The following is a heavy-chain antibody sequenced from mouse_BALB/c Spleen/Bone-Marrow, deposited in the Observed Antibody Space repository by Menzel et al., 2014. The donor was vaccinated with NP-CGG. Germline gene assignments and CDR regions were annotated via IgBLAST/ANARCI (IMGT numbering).Heavy chain of an antibody. CDR1: GYTFTSHY. V-gene: IGHV1S81*02. CDR2: INPNNGGT. CDR3: TRLSLLRGYFDY. D-gene: IGHD1-2*01. Sequence: VKLQESGAELVKPGTSVKLSCKASGYTFTSHYIYWVKQRPGQGLKWIGEINPNNGGTNFNEKFESKATLAVDKSSSTAYMQLSSLTSEDSAVYYCTRLSLLRGYFDYWGQGTTLTVSS. J-gene: IGHJ2*01.